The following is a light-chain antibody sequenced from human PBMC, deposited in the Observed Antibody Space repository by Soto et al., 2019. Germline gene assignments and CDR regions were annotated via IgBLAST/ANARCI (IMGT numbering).Light chain of an antibody. CDR3: SSYTISITVV. J-gene: IGLJ2*01. V-gene: IGLV2-14*01. CDR1: SSDVGGYNY. Sequence: QSALTQPASVSGSPGQSITISCTGTSSDVGGYNYVSWYQQHPGKAPKLMIYDVSNRPSGVSNRFSGSKSGNTASLTISGLQAEDDDDYYCSSYTISITVVFGGGTKLTVL. CDR2: DVS.